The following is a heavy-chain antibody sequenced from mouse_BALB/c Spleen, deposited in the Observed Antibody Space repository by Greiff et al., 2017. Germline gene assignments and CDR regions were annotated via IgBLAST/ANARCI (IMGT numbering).Heavy chain of an antibody. Sequence: EVHLVESGGGLVQPGGSRKLSCAASGFTFSSFGMHWVRQAPEKGLEWVAYISSGSSTIYYADTVKGRFTISRDNPKNTLFLQMTSLRSEDTAMYYCARELRRAWFAYWGQGTLVTVSA. CDR3: ARELRRAWFAY. D-gene: IGHD2-4*01. J-gene: IGHJ3*01. V-gene: IGHV5-17*02. CDR1: GFTFSSFG. CDR2: ISSGSSTI.